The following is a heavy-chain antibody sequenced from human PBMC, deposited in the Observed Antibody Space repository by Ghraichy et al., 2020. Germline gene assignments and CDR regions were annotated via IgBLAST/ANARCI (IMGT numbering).Heavy chain of an antibody. CDR1: GGSISSYY. V-gene: IGHV4-4*09. CDR2: IYTSGST. J-gene: IGHJ6*03. Sequence: SETLSLTCTVSGGSISSYYWSWIRQPPGKGLEWIGYIYTSGSTNYNPSLKSRVTISVDTSKNQFSLKLSSVTAADTAVYYCARHGGLWFGESIPPQYYYYMDVWGKGTTVTVSS. CDR3: ARHGGLWFGESIPPQYYYYMDV. D-gene: IGHD3-10*01.